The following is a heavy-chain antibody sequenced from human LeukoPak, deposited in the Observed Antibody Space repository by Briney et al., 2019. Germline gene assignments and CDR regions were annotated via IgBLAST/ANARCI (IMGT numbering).Heavy chain of an antibody. CDR1: GFNFGDYW. D-gene: IGHD5-18*01. V-gene: IGHV3-7*01. J-gene: IGHJ4*02. Sequence: GGSLRLSCAGSGFNFGDYWMSWVRQAPGKGLEWVANINQDGSEKESLASVKGRFTISRDNAKNSLYLQMNSLRAEDTAVYYCASSRGYNSGYRALELPPSPIDWGQGTLVTVSS. CDR2: INQDGSEK. CDR3: ASSRGYNSGYRALELPPSPID.